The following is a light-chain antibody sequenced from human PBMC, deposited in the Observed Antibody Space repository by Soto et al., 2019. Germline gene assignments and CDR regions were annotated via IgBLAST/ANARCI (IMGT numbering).Light chain of an antibody. J-gene: IGLJ1*01. Sequence: QSALTQPRSVSGSPGQSVTVSCTGTSSDLGAYDYVSWYQQYTGKAPKLMIYDVHKRPSGVPDRFSGSKSGNTASLTISGLQPEDEADYYCCSYAGSYFPYVFGTGTKLTVL. CDR2: DVH. V-gene: IGLV2-11*01. CDR1: SSDLGAYDY. CDR3: CSYAGSYFPYV.